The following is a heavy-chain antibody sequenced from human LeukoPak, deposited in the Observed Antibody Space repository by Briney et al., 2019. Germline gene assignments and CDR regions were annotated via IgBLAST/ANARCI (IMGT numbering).Heavy chain of an antibody. CDR2: INHSGST. V-gene: IGHV4-34*01. D-gene: IGHD3-22*01. Sequence: SETLSLTCAVYGGSFSGYYWSWIRQPPGKGLEWIGEINHSGSTKYNPSLKSGVTISIGTSKNQFSLKVSSVTAADTAVYYCARGQKYYYDSSGYGPNDYWGQGTLVTVSS. J-gene: IGHJ4*02. CDR3: ARGQKYYYDSSGYGPNDY. CDR1: GGSFSGYY.